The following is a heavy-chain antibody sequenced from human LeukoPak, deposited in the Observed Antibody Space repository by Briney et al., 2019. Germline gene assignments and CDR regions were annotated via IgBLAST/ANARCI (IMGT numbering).Heavy chain of an antibody. J-gene: IGHJ4*02. Sequence: GGSLRLSCAVSGFPFSNSWMYWVRQAPGKGLDRVADIKQDGSDKYYAGSVKGRFTISRDNAKNSLYLQMNSLRAEDTAVYFCARYNSAWKTDDYWGQGTLVTVSS. CDR3: ARYNSAWKTDDY. V-gene: IGHV3-7*03. CDR2: IKQDGSDK. CDR1: GFPFSNSW. D-gene: IGHD6-19*01.